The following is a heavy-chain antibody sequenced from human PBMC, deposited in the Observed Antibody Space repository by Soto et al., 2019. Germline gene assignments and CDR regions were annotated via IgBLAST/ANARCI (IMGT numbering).Heavy chain of an antibody. J-gene: IGHJ5*02. CDR2: IYHSGST. CDR1: GYSISSGYY. CDR3: ARVLEYTRSRGYEYWFDP. V-gene: IGHV4-38-2*01. D-gene: IGHD5-12*01. Sequence: SETLSLTCAVSGYSISSGYYWGWIRQPPGKGLEWIGSIYHSGSTYYYPSLKSRVTISVDTSKNQFSLKLSSVTAADTAVYYCARVLEYTRSRGYEYWFDPWGQRTLVTVSS.